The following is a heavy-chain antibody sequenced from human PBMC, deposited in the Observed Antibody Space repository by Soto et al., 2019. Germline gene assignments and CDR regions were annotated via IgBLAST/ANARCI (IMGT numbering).Heavy chain of an antibody. Sequence: EVQLLESGGGLVQPGGSLRLSCAASGFTFSSYAMSWVRQAPGKGLEWVSAISGSGGSTYYADSVKGRFTISRDNSKNMLYLQMNSLRAEDTAVYYCAKDLATMVRGVDDAFDIWGQGTMVTVSS. D-gene: IGHD3-10*01. CDR2: ISGSGGST. J-gene: IGHJ3*02. CDR1: GFTFSSYA. V-gene: IGHV3-23*01. CDR3: AKDLATMVRGVDDAFDI.